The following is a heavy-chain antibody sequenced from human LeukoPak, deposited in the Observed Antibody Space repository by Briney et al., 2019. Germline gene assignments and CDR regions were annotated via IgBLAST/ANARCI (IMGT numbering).Heavy chain of an antibody. V-gene: IGHV3-7*01. D-gene: IGHD6-19*01. CDR3: ARAAYSSGWYGGDWFDP. Sequence: GGSLRLSCAASGFTFSSYWMSWVRQAPGKGLEWVANIKQDGSEKYYVDSVKGRFTISRDNAKNSLYLQMNSLRAEDTAVYCCARAAYSSGWYGGDWFDPWGQGTLVTVSS. CDR1: GFTFSSYW. CDR2: IKQDGSEK. J-gene: IGHJ5*02.